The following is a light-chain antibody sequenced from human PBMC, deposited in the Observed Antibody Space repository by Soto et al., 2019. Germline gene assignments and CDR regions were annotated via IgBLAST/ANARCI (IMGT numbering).Light chain of an antibody. J-gene: IGLJ2*01. V-gene: IGLV2-8*01. CDR2: EVY. CDR1: ASDIGAYNF. CDR3: TSFAGSDKLI. Sequence: QSALTQPPSASGSPGQSATTSCTGAASDIGAYNFVSWYQQYPGKAPKLMIYEVYKRPSGVPDRFSGSKSGNTASLTVSGLQPEDEADYYCTSFAGSDKLIFGGGTKLTVL.